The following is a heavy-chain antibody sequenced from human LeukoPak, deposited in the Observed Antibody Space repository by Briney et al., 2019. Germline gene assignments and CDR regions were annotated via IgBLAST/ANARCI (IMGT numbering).Heavy chain of an antibody. CDR3: ARGHSSSWYTRMTYYYYYMDV. CDR1: GFTFSSYW. CDR2: IKQDGSEK. Sequence: PGGSLRLSCAASGFTFSSYWMHWVRQAPGKGLEWVANIKQDGSEKYYVDSVKGRFTISRDNAKNSLYLQMNSLRAEDTAVYYCARGHSSSWYTRMTYYYYYMDVWGKGTTVTVSS. J-gene: IGHJ6*03. D-gene: IGHD6-13*01. V-gene: IGHV3-7*01.